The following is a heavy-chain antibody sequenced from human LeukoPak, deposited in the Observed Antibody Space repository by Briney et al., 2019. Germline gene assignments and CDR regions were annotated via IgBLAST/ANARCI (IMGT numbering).Heavy chain of an antibody. D-gene: IGHD5-24*01. CDR1: GFTFRSHW. CDR3: ATISAQTFDI. CDR2: IKPDGIDK. Sequence: GGSLRLSCVGSGFTFRSHWVNWVRQSPGKGLEWVANIKPDGIDKYYVDSARGRFTVSRDNAKNSAFLQMTSLRAEDTAIYYCATISAQTFDIWGQGTLVSASS. J-gene: IGHJ3*02. V-gene: IGHV3-7*01.